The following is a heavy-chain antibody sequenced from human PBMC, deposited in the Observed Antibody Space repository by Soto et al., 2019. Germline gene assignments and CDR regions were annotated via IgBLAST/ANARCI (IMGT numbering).Heavy chain of an antibody. D-gene: IGHD2-8*01. V-gene: IGHV4-39*01. CDR1: GGSVSNSNYC. Sequence: SETLSLTCTVSGGSVSNSNYCWGWIRQSPGKGLEWIGSVYYRGRSYSKSSVKSRVTISVDTSKNQFSLNLNSVTASDTAVYFCVSQRTSVLTQAYFAYWGPGALVTVSS. CDR2: VYYRGRS. CDR3: VSQRTSVLTQAYFAY. J-gene: IGHJ4*02.